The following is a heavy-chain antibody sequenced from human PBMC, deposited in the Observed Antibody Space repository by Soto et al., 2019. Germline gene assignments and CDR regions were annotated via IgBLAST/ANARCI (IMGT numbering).Heavy chain of an antibody. CDR2: ISSSSRTI. D-gene: IGHD2-15*01. Sequence: GSLRLSGAASGFSSISYRMNWVRQAPGKGPEWLSYISSSSRTIYYADSVKGRFTISRDNAQNSLSLQMNSLRDEDTAIYYCARDWGYCSGGTCHYGMDVWGQGTTVTVSS. V-gene: IGHV3-48*02. J-gene: IGHJ6*02. CDR1: GFSSISYR. CDR3: ARDWGYCSGGTCHYGMDV.